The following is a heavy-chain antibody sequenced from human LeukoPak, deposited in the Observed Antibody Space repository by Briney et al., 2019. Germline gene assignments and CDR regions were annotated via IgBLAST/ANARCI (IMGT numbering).Heavy chain of an antibody. CDR2: IQFDGSYK. J-gene: IGHJ4*02. D-gene: IGHD2-2*01. Sequence: PGGSLRLSCAASGLTFGSSAMHWVRQAPGKGLECVAFIQFDGSYKHYSDSVKGRFTTSRDNSKNTLYLEMNSLRAEDTAVYYCATHCSGTACHRDYWGQGTLVTVSS. CDR3: ATHCSGTACHRDY. V-gene: IGHV3-30*02. CDR1: GLTFGSSA.